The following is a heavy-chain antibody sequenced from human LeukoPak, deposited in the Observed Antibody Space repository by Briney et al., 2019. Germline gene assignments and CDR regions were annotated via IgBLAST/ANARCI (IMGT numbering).Heavy chain of an antibody. V-gene: IGHV1-69*06. D-gene: IGHD3-22*01. CDR3: ARDVDENYDSSGYTDY. J-gene: IGHJ4*02. Sequence: SVKVSCKASGGTFSSYAISWVRQAPGQGLEWMGGIIPIFGTANYAQKFQGRVTITADKSTSTAYMELSSLRSDDTAVYYCARDVDENYDSSGYTDYWGQGTLVTVSS. CDR1: GGTFSSYA. CDR2: IIPIFGTA.